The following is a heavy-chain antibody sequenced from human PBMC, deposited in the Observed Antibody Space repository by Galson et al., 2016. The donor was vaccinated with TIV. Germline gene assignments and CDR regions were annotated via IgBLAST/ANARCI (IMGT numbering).Heavy chain of an antibody. CDR3: AREGAVRWPSNGFDI. J-gene: IGHJ3*02. D-gene: IGHD4-23*01. CDR1: GDALSSDNYY. CDR2: AYAGGST. V-gene: IGHV4-61*10. Sequence: SETLSLTCTVSGDALSSDNYYWSWVRQPAGKGLEWIGRAYAGGSTIYNPSLMSRLTISVDTSKNQLSLKLTSVTAADTAIYYCAREGAVRWPSNGFDIWGQGTMVTISS.